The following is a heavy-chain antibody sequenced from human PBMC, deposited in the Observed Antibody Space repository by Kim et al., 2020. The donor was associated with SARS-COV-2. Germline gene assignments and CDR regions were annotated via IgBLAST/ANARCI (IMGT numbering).Heavy chain of an antibody. Sequence: GGSLRLSCAASGFTFSSYAMSWVRQAPGKGLEWVSAISGSGGSTYYADSVKGRFTISRDNSKNTLYLQMNSLRAEDTAVYYCAKDSRGYSSSWYWEGGYYFDYWGQGTLVTVSS. CDR1: GFTFSSYA. J-gene: IGHJ4*02. D-gene: IGHD6-13*01. CDR2: ISGSGGST. V-gene: IGHV3-23*01. CDR3: AKDSRGYSSSWYWEGGYYFDY.